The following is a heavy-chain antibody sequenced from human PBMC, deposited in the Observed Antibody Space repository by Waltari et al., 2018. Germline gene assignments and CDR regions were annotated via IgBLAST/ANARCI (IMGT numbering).Heavy chain of an antibody. Sequence: QLQLQESGPGLVKPSETLSLTCSVSGASIRSSTYSWGGLRQPPGKGLDGIGGMYYSGNTYYNPSLRSRVTISVDTSKNQFSLKLSSVTAADTAVYYCARMNRYWYFDLWGRGTLVTVSS. CDR3: ARMNRYWYFDL. J-gene: IGHJ2*01. CDR2: MYYSGNT. V-gene: IGHV4-39*07. CDR1: GASIRSSTYS.